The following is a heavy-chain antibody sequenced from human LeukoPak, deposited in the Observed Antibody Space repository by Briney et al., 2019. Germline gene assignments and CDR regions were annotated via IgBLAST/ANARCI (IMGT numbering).Heavy chain of an antibody. CDR2: STASGTAM. V-gene: IGHV3-48*02. J-gene: IGHJ4*02. D-gene: IGHD1-26*01. Sequence: GGSLRLSCAASGFTFSSYSMNWVRQAPGKGLEWVSHSTASGTAMFYADSVKGRFTISRDNAKNSLYLQMNSLRDEDTAVYYCASSGSYRFDYWGQGTLVTVSS. CDR1: GFTFSSYS. CDR3: ASSGSYRFDY.